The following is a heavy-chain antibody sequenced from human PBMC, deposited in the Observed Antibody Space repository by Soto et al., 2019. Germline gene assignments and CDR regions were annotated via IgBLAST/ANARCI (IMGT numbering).Heavy chain of an antibody. CDR2: ISTHSGNT. CDR3: ARVSGGNYGDYEFAY. J-gene: IGHJ4*02. CDR1: GYTFSKYV. D-gene: IGHD4-17*01. V-gene: IGHV1-18*01. Sequence: QVQLVQSGAEVKKPGASVKVSCKASGYTFSKYVISWVRQAPGQGLEWMGWISTHSGNTNYAQKFQDRATVTTDTSTSTAYMELTSLRSDDTALYFCARVSGGNYGDYEFAYWGQGTLVTVSS.